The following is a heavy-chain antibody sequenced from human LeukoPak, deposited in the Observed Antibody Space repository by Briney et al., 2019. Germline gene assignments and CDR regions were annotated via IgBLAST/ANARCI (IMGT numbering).Heavy chain of an antibody. CDR1: GFPFSNSW. J-gene: IGHJ4*02. Sequence: PGGSLRLSCAASGFPFSNSWMTWVRQAPGKGLEWVGRVKRKTDGGTTDYAAPVKGRFTISRDDSINTLFLQMDSLKTEDTAVYYCTRNADHDWWGQGTLVTVSS. CDR2: VKRKTDGGTT. V-gene: IGHV3-15*01. CDR3: TRNADHDW. D-gene: IGHD1-14*01.